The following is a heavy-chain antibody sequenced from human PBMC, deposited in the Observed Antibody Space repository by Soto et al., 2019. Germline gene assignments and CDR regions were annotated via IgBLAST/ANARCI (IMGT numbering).Heavy chain of an antibody. Sequence: PSETLSLTCTVSGGSISSSSYYWGWIRQPPGKGLEWIGSIYYSGSTYYNPSLKSRVTISVDTSKNQFSLKLSSVTAADTAVYYCARHVRIAAAFPSYYYGMDVWGQGTTVTVSS. CDR2: IYYSGST. J-gene: IGHJ6*02. V-gene: IGHV4-39*01. CDR1: GGSISSSSYY. CDR3: ARHVRIAAAFPSYYYGMDV. D-gene: IGHD6-13*01.